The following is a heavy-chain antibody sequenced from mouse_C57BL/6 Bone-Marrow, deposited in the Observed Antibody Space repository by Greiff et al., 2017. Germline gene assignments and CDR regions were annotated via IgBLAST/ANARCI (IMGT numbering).Heavy chain of an antibody. J-gene: IGHJ2*01. CDR2: IDPENGDT. D-gene: IGHD2-1*01. CDR1: GFNIKDDY. CDR3: TTRSTFEKFDY. Sequence: EVQLQQSGAELVRPGASVKLSCTASGFNIKDDYMHWVKQRPEQGLEWIGWIDPENGDTEYASKFQGKATITADTSSNTAYLQLSSLTSEDTAVYYCTTRSTFEKFDYWGQGTTLTVSS. V-gene: IGHV14-4*01.